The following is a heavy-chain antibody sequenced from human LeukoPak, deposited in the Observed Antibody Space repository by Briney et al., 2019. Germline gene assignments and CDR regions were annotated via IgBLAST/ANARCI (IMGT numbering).Heavy chain of an antibody. Sequence: SWNSGSIGYADSVKGRFTISRDNAKNSLYLQMNSLRAEDTALYYCAKDLFPATMVDLGFDPWGQGTLVTVSS. CDR2: SWNSGSI. V-gene: IGHV3-9*01. D-gene: IGHD3-10*01. J-gene: IGHJ5*02. CDR3: AKDLFPATMVDLGFDP.